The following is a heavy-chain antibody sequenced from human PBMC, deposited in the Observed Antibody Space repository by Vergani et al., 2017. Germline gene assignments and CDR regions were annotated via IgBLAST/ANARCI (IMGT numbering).Heavy chain of an antibody. CDR3: ATVALRGIRFFDR. Sequence: EVHLEQSGAEVKRPGTTVKISCKVSGHTSSDFQIHWVQQGPGRGLEWMGLFDLEDGQSIQTDKSVGRVTMTADKSLDTAYMEIASLRSDDTAVYYCATVALRGIRFFDRWGRGTPVTVSS. J-gene: IGHJ2*01. CDR1: GHTSSDFQ. D-gene: IGHD3-16*01. CDR2: FDLEDGQS. V-gene: IGHV1-69-2*01.